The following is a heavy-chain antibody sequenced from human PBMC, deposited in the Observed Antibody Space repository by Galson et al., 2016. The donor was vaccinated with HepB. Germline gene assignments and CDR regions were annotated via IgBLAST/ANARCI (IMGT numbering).Heavy chain of an antibody. D-gene: IGHD3-10*01. J-gene: IGHJ3*02. Sequence: SLRLSCAASGFTFSSYAMHWVRQAPGKGLEWVAVISYDGSTKYYADSVKGRFTISRDNSKNTLYLQMNSLRAEDTAVYYCARDNTILWFGELIGNAFDIWGQGTTDIVSS. CDR1: GFTFSSYA. V-gene: IGHV3-30*04. CDR3: ARDNTILWFGELIGNAFDI. CDR2: ISYDGSTK.